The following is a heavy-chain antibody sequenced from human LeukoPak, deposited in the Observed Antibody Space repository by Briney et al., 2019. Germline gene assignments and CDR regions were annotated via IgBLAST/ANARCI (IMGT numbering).Heavy chain of an antibody. CDR1: GFTFSSYS. Sequence: PGGSLRLSCAASGFTFSSYSMNWVRQAPGKGLEWVSSISSSSSYIYYADSVKGRFTISRDNAKNSLYLQMNSLRAEDTAVYYCARDPGYSGYDSGYWGQGTLVTVSS. CDR2: ISSSSSYI. V-gene: IGHV3-21*01. J-gene: IGHJ4*02. CDR3: ARDPGYSGYDSGY. D-gene: IGHD5-12*01.